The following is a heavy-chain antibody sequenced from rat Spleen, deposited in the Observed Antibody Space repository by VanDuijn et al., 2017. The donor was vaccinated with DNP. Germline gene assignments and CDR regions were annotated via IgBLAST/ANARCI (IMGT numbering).Heavy chain of an antibody. V-gene: IGHV5-7*01. D-gene: IGHD1-12*02. J-gene: IGHJ2*01. Sequence: EVQLVESGGASVQPGRSLKLSCAASGFIFSDYNMAWVRQAPKKGLEWVATISYDDSRIYYRDSVKGRFSLSRDHAKNTLYLQMDSLRSEDTATYYCGRPGSFSPYYFDYWGQGVLVTVSS. CDR1: GFIFSDYN. CDR2: ISYDDSRI. CDR3: GRPGSFSPYYFDY.